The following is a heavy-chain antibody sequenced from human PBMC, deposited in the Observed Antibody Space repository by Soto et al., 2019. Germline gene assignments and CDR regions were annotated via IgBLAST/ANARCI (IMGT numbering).Heavy chain of an antibody. J-gene: IGHJ4*02. CDR3: ARGYYDFQVHAPEPSRVEFDY. Sequence: ASVNVSCKASGYTFTTYYIHWVRQAPGQRLEWMGWINAGNGNTKYSQKFQGRVTITRDTSASTAYMELSSLRSEDTAVYYCARGYYDFQVHAPEPSRVEFDYWGQGTLDTVSS. CDR1: GYTFTTYY. D-gene: IGHD3-22*01. V-gene: IGHV1-3*01. CDR2: INAGNGNT.